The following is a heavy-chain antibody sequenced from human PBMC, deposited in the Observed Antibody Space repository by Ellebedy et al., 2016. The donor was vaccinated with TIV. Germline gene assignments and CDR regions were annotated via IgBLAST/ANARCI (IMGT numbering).Heavy chain of an antibody. CDR2: IRSKAYGGTT. Sequence: GESLKISCTASGFTFGDYAMSWFRQAPGKGLEWVGFIRSKAYGGTTEYAAPVKGRFTISRDDSKSIAYLQMNSLKAEDTAVYYCTRVSYYGSGSYFSPDYWGQGTLVTVSS. D-gene: IGHD3-10*01. CDR3: TRVSYYGSGSYFSPDY. J-gene: IGHJ4*02. V-gene: IGHV3-49*03. CDR1: GFTFGDYA.